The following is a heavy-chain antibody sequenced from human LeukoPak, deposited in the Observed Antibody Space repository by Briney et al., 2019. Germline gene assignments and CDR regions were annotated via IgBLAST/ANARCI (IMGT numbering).Heavy chain of an antibody. Sequence: GASPKISCKGSGYSFTSYWVGWVRQMPGKGLEWMGIIYLGDSDTRYNPSFRGQVTISADKSISTAYLQWSSLKASDTAMYYCARRRSCSGGRCYEDFDYWGQGTLVTVSS. CDR2: IYLGDSDT. D-gene: IGHD2-15*01. V-gene: IGHV5-51*01. CDR3: ARRRSCSGGRCYEDFDY. CDR1: GYSFTSYW. J-gene: IGHJ4*02.